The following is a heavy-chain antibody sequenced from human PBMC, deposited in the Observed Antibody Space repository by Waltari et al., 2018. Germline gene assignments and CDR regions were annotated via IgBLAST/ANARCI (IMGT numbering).Heavy chain of an antibody. V-gene: IGHV3-74*01. CDR3: VGATAYWDV. D-gene: IGHD1-26*01. J-gene: IGHJ6*02. Sequence: ELQLVESGGGLVQPGGSLRLSCEGSGITLSSYWMHWVRQTPGKGLVWLSRINTDGSWITSADSGKGRFTISRDDSKNTLYLQMNSLRAEDTGVYYCVGATAYWDVWGQGTTVTVSS. CDR1: GITLSSYW. CDR2: INTDGSWI.